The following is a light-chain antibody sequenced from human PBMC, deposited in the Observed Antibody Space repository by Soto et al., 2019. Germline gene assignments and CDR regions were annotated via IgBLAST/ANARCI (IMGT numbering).Light chain of an antibody. CDR3: QAWDRSNVV. CDR2: QDS. J-gene: IGLJ2*01. CDR1: KLGDKY. V-gene: IGLV3-1*01. Sequence: SYELTQPPSVSVSPGQTASITCSGAKLGDKYACWYQQKPGQSPVLVIYQDSKRPSGIPERFSGSNSGNTATLTISGTQAMDEADYYCQAWDRSNVVFGGGTKVTVL.